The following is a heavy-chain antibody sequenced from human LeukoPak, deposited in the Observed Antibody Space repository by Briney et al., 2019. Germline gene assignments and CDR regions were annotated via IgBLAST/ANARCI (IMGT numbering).Heavy chain of an antibody. D-gene: IGHD2-2*01. V-gene: IGHV1-2*02. CDR3: ARDFERVSAYFGSSTSCCNAFDI. CDR2: INPNSGGT. CDR1: GYTFTGYY. Sequence: ASVKVSCKASGYTFTGYYMHWVRQAPGQGLEWMGWINPNSGGTNYAQKFQGRVTMTRDTSISTAYMELSRLRSDDTAVYYCARDFERVSAYFGSSTSCCNAFDIWGQGTMVTVSS. J-gene: IGHJ3*02.